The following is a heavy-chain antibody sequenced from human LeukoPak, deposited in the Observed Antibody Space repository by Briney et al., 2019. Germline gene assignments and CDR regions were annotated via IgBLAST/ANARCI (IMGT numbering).Heavy chain of an antibody. Sequence: GGSLRLSCAASGFTFDDYAVHWVRQAPGKGLEWVSGISWNTGSKGYADSAKGRFTISRDNAKNSLYLQMNSLRAEDTAFYYCAKEMATSFDSWGQGTLVTVSS. CDR2: ISWNTGSK. V-gene: IGHV3-9*01. CDR1: GFTFDDYA. CDR3: AKEMATSFDS. J-gene: IGHJ4*02. D-gene: IGHD5-24*01.